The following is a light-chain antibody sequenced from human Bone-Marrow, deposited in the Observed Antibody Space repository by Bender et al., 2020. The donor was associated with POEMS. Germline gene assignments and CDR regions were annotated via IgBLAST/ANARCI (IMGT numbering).Light chain of an antibody. CDR2: EDN. Sequence: SYGLTQPPSVSVSPGHTANITCSGDQLGDQYASWYQLKPGQSPVLVIYEDNKRPSGIPERFSASNSGNTATLTISGTQAMDEADYYCQAWDTSSVVFGGGTKLTVL. V-gene: IGLV3-1*01. J-gene: IGLJ2*01. CDR3: QAWDTSSVV. CDR1: QLGDQY.